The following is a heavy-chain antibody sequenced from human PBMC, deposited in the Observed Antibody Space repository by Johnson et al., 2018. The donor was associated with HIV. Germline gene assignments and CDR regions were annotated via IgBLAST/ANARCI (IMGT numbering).Heavy chain of an antibody. CDR2: INWNGAST. J-gene: IGHJ3*02. D-gene: IGHD3-22*01. V-gene: IGHV3-20*04. CDR3: ARATFYYDPSGYLTRPRAFDI. Sequence: VHLVESGGGVVRPGGSLRLSCVASGFTFDDYDMTWVRQAPGKGLEWVSGINWNGASTGYTDSVKGRFTISRDNAKNSLYVQINGLRAEDSALYYCARATFYYDPSGYLTRPRAFDIWGQGTKVTVSS. CDR1: GFTFDDYD.